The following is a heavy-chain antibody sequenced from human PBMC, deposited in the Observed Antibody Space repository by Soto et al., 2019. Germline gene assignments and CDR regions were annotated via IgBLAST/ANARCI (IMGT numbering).Heavy chain of an antibody. CDR1: GFTVSSTY. CDR2: LYTGTDT. V-gene: IGHV3-53*01. Sequence: GGSLRLSCAASGFTVSSTYLTWVRQAPGKGLEWVAILYTGTDTVYADSVKGRFTISRDSSKNTFYLQMNSLRAEDTATYFCARSDYTGTYSGRFLYYWRQWCRGTVAS. CDR3: ARSDYTGTYSGRFLYY. J-gene: IGHJ4*02. D-gene: IGHD1-26*01.